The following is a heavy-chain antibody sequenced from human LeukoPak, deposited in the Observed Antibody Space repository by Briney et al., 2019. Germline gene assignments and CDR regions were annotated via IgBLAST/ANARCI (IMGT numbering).Heavy chain of an antibody. Sequence: ASVKVSCKASGYTFTNYGISWVRQAPGQGLEWMGWISGYNGNTNYAQKFQGRVTMTRDTSISTAYMELSRLRSDDTAVYYCARGGYYYMDVWGKGTTVTVSS. D-gene: IGHD3-16*01. J-gene: IGHJ6*03. V-gene: IGHV1-18*01. CDR2: ISGYNGNT. CDR1: GYTFTNYG. CDR3: ARGGYYYMDV.